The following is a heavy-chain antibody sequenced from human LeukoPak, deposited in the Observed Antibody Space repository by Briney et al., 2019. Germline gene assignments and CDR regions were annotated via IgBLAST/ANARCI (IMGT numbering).Heavy chain of an antibody. Sequence: GGSLRLSCAASGFTFSSYSMSWVRQAPGKGLEWVSAISGSGGRTYYADSVKGRFTISRDNSKDTLYLQMNSLRVEDTAIYYCAKDKGYNWSPDAFDIWGQGTIVTVSS. D-gene: IGHD1-1*01. CDR2: ISGSGGRT. CDR3: AKDKGYNWSPDAFDI. J-gene: IGHJ3*02. V-gene: IGHV3-23*01. CDR1: GFTFSSYS.